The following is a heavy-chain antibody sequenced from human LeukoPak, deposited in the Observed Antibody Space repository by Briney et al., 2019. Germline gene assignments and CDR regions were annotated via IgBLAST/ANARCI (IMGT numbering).Heavy chain of an antibody. CDR1: GGSISSGSYY. D-gene: IGHD3-22*01. J-gene: IGHJ4*02. V-gene: IGHV4-61*02. CDR2: IYTSGST. Sequence: SETLSLPCTVSGGSISSGSYYWSWIRQPAGKGLEWIGRIYTSGSTNYNPSLKSRVTISVDTSKNQFSLKLSSVTAADTAVYDCARDSRATRTYYYDSSGSQGYYFDYWGQGTLVTVSS. CDR3: ARDSRATRTYYYDSSGSQGYYFDY.